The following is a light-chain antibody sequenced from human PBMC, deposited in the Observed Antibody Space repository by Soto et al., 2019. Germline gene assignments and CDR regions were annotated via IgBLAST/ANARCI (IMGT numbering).Light chain of an antibody. V-gene: IGKV3-20*01. CDR2: DAS. CDR1: QSVTTNY. Sequence: EIVLTQSPGILSLSPGERATLSCRASQSVTTNYLAWYQQTPGQAPRLLIYDASTRATGIPDRFRGSGSGTDFSLTISRLEPEDFAVYYCQQYGSSVWTFGQGTKVEIK. CDR3: QQYGSSVWT. J-gene: IGKJ1*01.